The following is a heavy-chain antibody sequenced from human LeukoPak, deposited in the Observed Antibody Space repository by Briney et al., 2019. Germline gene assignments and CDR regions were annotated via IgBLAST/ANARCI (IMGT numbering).Heavy chain of an antibody. V-gene: IGHV4-59*08. CDR3: ASPGYCSGGRCYGMDV. D-gene: IGHD2-15*01. CDR2: IYYSGST. CDR1: GGSISSYY. Sequence: SETLSLTCTVSGGSISSYYWSWIRQSPGKGLEWIGYIYYSGSTNYNPSLKSRVTISVDTSKNQFSLKLSSVTAADTAVYYCASPGYCSGGRCYGMDVWGQGTTVTVSS. J-gene: IGHJ6*02.